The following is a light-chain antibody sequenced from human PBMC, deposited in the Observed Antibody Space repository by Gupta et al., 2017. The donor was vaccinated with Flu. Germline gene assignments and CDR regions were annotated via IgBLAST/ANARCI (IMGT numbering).Light chain of an antibody. V-gene: IGLV3-25*02. Sequence: SYELTQPPSVSVSPGQTARISCSGDALPKQYAYWYPQKPGQAPVLVIYKDSERPSGIPGRFSGSSSGTTVTLTISGVQAEDEAVYYCQSADSGGASLLFGGGTKLTVL. CDR3: QSADSGGASLL. J-gene: IGLJ2*01. CDR1: ALPKQY. CDR2: KDS.